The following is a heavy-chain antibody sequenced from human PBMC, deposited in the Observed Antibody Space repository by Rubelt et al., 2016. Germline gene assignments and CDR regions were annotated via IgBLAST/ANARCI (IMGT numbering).Heavy chain of an antibody. CDR1: GGSFSGYY. V-gene: IGHV4-34*01. Sequence: QVQLQQWGAGLLKPSETLSLTCAVYGGSFSGYYWSWIRQPPGKGLEWIGEINHSGSTNYNPSLKSRVTISVDTSKNQFSLKLSSVAAADTAVYYCARGVGTAFDPWGQGTLVTVSS. D-gene: IGHD1-1*01. CDR3: ARGVGTAFDP. J-gene: IGHJ5*02. CDR2: INHSGST.